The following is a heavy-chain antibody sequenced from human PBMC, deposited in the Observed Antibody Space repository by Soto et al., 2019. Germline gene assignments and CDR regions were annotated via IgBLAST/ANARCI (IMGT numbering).Heavy chain of an antibody. J-gene: IGHJ5*02. CDR1: GFTFDDYA. V-gene: IGHV3-9*01. D-gene: IGHD2-2*01. CDR3: ARSVSSTRPNWFDL. CDR2: ISWNSGSI. Sequence: GGSLRLSCAASGFTFDDYAMHWGRQAPGKGLEWVSGISWNSGSIGYADSVKGRFTISRDNAKNSLYLQMNSLRAEDTAVYYCARSVSSTRPNWFDLRGQGTLVTASS.